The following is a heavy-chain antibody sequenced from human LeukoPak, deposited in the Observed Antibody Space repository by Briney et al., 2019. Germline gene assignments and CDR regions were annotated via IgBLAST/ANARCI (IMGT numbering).Heavy chain of an antibody. CDR3: ANSIDFDYGDYYFDY. Sequence: SETLSLTRTVSGGSISSYYWSWIRQPAGKGLEWIGRIYISGSTNYNPSLKSRVTMSVDTSKNQFSLKLSSVTAADTAVYYCANSIDFDYGDYYFDYWGQGALVTISS. D-gene: IGHD4-17*01. V-gene: IGHV4-4*07. J-gene: IGHJ4*02. CDR2: IYISGST. CDR1: GGSISSYY.